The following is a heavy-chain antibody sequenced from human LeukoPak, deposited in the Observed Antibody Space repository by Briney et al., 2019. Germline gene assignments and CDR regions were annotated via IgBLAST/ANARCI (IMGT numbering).Heavy chain of an antibody. V-gene: IGHV3-30-3*02. D-gene: IGHD2-21*02. J-gene: IGHJ4*02. Sequence: GGSLRLSCAASGFTFSSYAMHWVRQAPGKGLEWVAVISYDGNNKYYADSVKGRFTISRDNSKNTLYLQTNSLRAEDTAVYYCAKKSWIVVVTAPFDYWGQGTLVTVSS. CDR2: ISYDGNNK. CDR3: AKKSWIVVVTAPFDY. CDR1: GFTFSSYA.